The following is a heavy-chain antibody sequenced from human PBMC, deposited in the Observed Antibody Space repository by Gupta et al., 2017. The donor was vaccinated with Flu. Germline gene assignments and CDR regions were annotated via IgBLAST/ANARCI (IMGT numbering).Heavy chain of an antibody. CDR1: GGTFSSYA. D-gene: IGHD2-15*01. V-gene: IGHV1-69*01. CDR2: IIPIFGTA. J-gene: IGHJ6*02. CDR3: ARNGYCSGGSCYYSGMDV. Sequence: QVQLVQSGAEVKKPGSSVKVSCKASGGTFSSYAISWVRQAPGQGLEWMGGIIPIFGTANYAQKFQGRVTITADESTSTAYRELSSLRSEETAVYYCARNGYCSGGSCYYSGMDVGGQGTTVTVSS.